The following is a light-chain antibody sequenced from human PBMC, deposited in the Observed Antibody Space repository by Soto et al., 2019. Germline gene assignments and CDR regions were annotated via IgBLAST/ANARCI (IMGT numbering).Light chain of an antibody. CDR2: DAS. J-gene: IGKJ4*01. CDR3: QRYNNWPLT. V-gene: IGKV3-15*01. Sequence: EIVLTQSPGTLSVSPGERATLSCRASQSVRSNLAWYQQKAGQAPRLLIYDASTRATGVPARFSGSGSGTEFTLTINSLQSEDFAVYYCQRYNNWPLTFGGGTKVDIK. CDR1: QSVRSN.